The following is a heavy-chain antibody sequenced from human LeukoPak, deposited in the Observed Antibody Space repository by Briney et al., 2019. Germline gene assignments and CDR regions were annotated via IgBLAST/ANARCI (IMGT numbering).Heavy chain of an antibody. CDR2: ISWNSGSI. D-gene: IGHD4-23*01. J-gene: IGHJ4*02. V-gene: IGHV3-9*01. Sequence: GGSLRLSCAASGFTFDDYAMHWVRQAPGKGLEWVSGISWNSGSIGYADSVKGRFTISRDNAKNSLYLQMNSLRAEDTALYYCAKEPTSYGGLDYWGQGTLVTVSS. CDR1: GFTFDDYA. CDR3: AKEPTSYGGLDY.